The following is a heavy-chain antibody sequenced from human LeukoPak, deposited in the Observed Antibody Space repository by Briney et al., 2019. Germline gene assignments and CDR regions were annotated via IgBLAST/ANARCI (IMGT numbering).Heavy chain of an antibody. CDR1: GGSISSHY. V-gene: IGHV4-59*08. CDR2: IYYSGST. J-gene: IGHJ4*02. Sequence: SETLSLTCTVSGGSISSHYWSWIRQPPGKGLEWIGYIYYSGSTNYNPSLKSRVTISVDTSKNQFSLKLSSVTAADTAVYYCARYDSSGYTFDYWGQGTLVTVSS. CDR3: ARYDSSGYTFDY. D-gene: IGHD3-22*01.